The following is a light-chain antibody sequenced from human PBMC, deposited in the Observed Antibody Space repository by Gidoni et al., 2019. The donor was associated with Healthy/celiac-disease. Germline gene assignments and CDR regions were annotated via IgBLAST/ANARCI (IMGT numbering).Light chain of an antibody. CDR2: GNS. Sequence: QSVLTQPPSVSGAPGQRVTISCTGSSSNIGAGYAVHWSHQLPGPAPKLLINGNSNRPSGVPDRFSGSKSGTSASLAITGLQAEDEADYYCQSYDSSRSGPVVFGGGTKLTVL. CDR1: SSNIGAGYA. J-gene: IGLJ2*01. CDR3: QSYDSSRSGPVV. V-gene: IGLV1-40*01.